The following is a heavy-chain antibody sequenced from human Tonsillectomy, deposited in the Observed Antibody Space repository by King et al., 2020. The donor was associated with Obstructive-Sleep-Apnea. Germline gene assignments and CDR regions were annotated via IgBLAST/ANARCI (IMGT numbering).Heavy chain of an antibody. J-gene: IGHJ4*02. V-gene: IGHV1-18*04. CDR3: ARGRASSGSYYYPDY. Sequence: QLVQSGAEVKKPGASVKVSCKASGYTFTNYVISWVRQTPGQGLEWMGWISGYNGDTNYAQNLQGRVTMTTDTSTSTAYMDLRSLTPDDTAVYYCARGRASSGSYYYPDYWGQGTLVTVSS. CDR1: GYTFTNYV. D-gene: IGHD6-19*01. CDR2: ISGYNGDT.